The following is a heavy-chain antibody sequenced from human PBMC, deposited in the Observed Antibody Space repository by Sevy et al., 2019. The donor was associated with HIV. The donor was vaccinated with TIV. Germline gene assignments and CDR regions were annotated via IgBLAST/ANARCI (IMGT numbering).Heavy chain of an antibody. V-gene: IGHV4-59*01. CDR1: GDSIGNNY. Sequence: SETLSLTCTVSGDSIGNNYWSWIRQPPGKGLEWIGYFYYRGRTNYNPSLKSRVTISADTSKNQFSLKLISVTAADTAVYFCASCSPDYYYGMDVWGQGTTVTVSS. CDR3: ASCSPDYYYGMDV. D-gene: IGHD2-15*01. CDR2: FYYRGRT. J-gene: IGHJ6*02.